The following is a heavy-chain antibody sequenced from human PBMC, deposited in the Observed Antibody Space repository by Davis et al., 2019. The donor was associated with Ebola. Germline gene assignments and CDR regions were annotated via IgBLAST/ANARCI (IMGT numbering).Heavy chain of an antibody. D-gene: IGHD2-21*01. CDR3: AKDFYLVGMTGAFDI. V-gene: IGHV3-9*03. Sequence: PGGSLRLSCAASGFTFDDYAMYWVRQAPGKGLEWVSGISWNSDKIGYADSVKGRFTISRDNAKNSLYLQMNSLRPEDMALYYCAKDFYLVGMTGAFDIWGQGTMVTVSS. CDR2: ISWNSDKI. CDR1: GFTFDDYA. J-gene: IGHJ3*02.